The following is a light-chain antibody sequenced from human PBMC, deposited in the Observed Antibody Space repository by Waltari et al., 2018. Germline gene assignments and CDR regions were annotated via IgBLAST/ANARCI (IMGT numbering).Light chain of an antibody. V-gene: IGKV1-39*01. Sequence: DIQMAQSPSSLIASVGDRVTIACRATQSISNYVNWYQQKPGKTPRLLIFAPSTLHSGVPSRFSASGSGTEFTLTITNIQPEDLATYYCQQSYSNPTFGQGTKVEIK. CDR2: APS. CDR1: QSISNY. CDR3: QQSYSNPT. J-gene: IGKJ1*01.